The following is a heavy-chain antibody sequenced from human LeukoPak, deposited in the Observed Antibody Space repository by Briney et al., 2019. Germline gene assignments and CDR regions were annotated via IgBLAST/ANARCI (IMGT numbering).Heavy chain of an antibody. CDR1: GFTFSSYS. J-gene: IGHJ4*02. CDR2: ISSSSSYI. V-gene: IGHV3-21*01. CDR3: ARMNSSGWYFDY. D-gene: IGHD6-19*01. Sequence: GGSLRPSCAASGFTFSSYSMNWVRQAPGKGLEWVSSISSSSSYIYYADSVKGRFTISRDNAKNSLYLQMNSLRAEDTAVYYCARMNSSGWYFDYWGQGTLVTVSS.